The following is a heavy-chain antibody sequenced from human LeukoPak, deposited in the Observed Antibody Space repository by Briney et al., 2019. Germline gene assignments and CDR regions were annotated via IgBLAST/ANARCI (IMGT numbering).Heavy chain of an antibody. CDR1: GGSISSYY. Sequence: PSETLSLTCTVSGGSISSYYWSWIRQPPGKGLEWIGYIYYSGSTNYNPSLKSRVTISVDTSKNQFSLKLIFVTAADTAVYYCARHYVEMAGTWDYWGQGTLVTVSS. D-gene: IGHD5-24*01. J-gene: IGHJ4*02. V-gene: IGHV4-59*08. CDR3: ARHYVEMAGTWDY. CDR2: IYYSGST.